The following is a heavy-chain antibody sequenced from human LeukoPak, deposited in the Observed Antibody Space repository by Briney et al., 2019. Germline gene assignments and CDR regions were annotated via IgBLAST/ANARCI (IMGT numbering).Heavy chain of an antibody. CDR2: FDPEDGET. D-gene: IGHD1-1*01. CDR3: ATTGLELDY. V-gene: IGHV1-24*01. Sequence: ASVKVSCKASGGTFSSYAISWVRQAPGKGLEWMGGFDPEDGETIYAQKFQGRVTMTEDTSTDTAYMELSSLRSEDTAVYYCATTGLELDYWGQGTLVTVSS. J-gene: IGHJ4*02. CDR1: GGTFSSYA.